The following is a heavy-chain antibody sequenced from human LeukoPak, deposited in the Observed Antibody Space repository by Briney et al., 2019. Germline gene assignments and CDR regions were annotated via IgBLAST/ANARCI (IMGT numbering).Heavy chain of an antibody. CDR1: GGTFSSYA. CDR3: ARARTRSYYKPQPYYYYYYMDV. CDR2: IIPIFGTA. D-gene: IGHD3-10*01. J-gene: IGHJ6*03. V-gene: IGHV1-69*01. Sequence: ASVKVSCKASGGTFSSYAISWVRQAPGQGLEWMGGIIPIFGTANYAQKFQGRVTITADESTSTAYMELSSLRSEDTAVYYCARARTRSYYKPQPYYYYYYMDVWGKGTTVTISS.